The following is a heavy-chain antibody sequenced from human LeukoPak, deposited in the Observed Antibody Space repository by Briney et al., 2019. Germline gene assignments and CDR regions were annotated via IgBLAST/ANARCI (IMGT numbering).Heavy chain of an antibody. CDR2: ISGSSSYI. Sequence: GGSLRLSCAASGFTFSSYSMNWVRQAPGKGLEWVSCISGSSSYIYSADSVKGRFTISRHNAKNPLYLQMNSLRAEDTAVYYCAKVDGYKKGPFDYWGQGTLVTVSS. D-gene: IGHD5-24*01. J-gene: IGHJ4*02. CDR1: GFTFSSYS. V-gene: IGHV3-21*04. CDR3: AKVDGYKKGPFDY.